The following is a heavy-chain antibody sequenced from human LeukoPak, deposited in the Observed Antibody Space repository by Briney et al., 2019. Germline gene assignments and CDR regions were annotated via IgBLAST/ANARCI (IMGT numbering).Heavy chain of an antibody. Sequence: PGGSLRLSCAASGFTFSSYSMNWVRQAPGKGLEWVSYISSSSSTIYYADSVKGRFTISRDNAKNSLYLQMNSLRAEDTAVYYCARAPRYYYMDVWGKGTTVTVSS. CDR3: ARAPRYYYMDV. J-gene: IGHJ6*03. V-gene: IGHV3-48*04. CDR1: GFTFSSYS. CDR2: ISSSSSTI.